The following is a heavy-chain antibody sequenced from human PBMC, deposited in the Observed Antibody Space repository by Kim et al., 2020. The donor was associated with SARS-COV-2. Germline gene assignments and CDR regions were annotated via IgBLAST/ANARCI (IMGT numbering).Heavy chain of an antibody. Sequence: SETLSLTCAVSGGSISSSNCCCCCRQPPGEGLEGCIETYYSSSTNYNPPPKSRVTISIDNSKNQHSLQVSTVTAADAAADYYSGGLHESHFRDCFGAGG. J-gene: IGHJ1*01. CDR1: GGSISSSNC. V-gene: IGHV4-4*02. CDR3: SGGLHESHFRDCFGA. CDR2: TYYSSST. D-gene: IGHD2-21*01.